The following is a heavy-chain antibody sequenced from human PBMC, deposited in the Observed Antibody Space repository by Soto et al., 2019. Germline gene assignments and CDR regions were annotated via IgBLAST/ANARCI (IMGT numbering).Heavy chain of an antibody. Sequence: GGRISINYWSWIRQSPEKGLEWIGYIYYSGTTNYNPSLKSRLTISVDTSNNQFFLSLTSVTAADTAVYYCARYQQYFQHWGQGTLVTVSS. CDR2: IYYSGTT. CDR1: GGRISINY. CDR3: ARYQQYFQH. J-gene: IGHJ1*01. V-gene: IGHV4-59*08.